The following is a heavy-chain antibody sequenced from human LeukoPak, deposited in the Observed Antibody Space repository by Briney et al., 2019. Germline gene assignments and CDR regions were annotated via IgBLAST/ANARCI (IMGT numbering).Heavy chain of an antibody. CDR2: IYSGGST. D-gene: IGHD6-6*01. J-gene: IGHJ4*02. CDR1: GFTVSSNY. CDR3: ASTRSSDFDY. Sequence: PGGSLRLSCAASGFTVSSNYMSWVRQAPGKGLEWVSVIYSGGSTYYADSVKGRFTISRDNSKNTLYLQLNSLRAEDTAVYYCASTRSSDFDYWGQGTLVTVSS. V-gene: IGHV3-53*05.